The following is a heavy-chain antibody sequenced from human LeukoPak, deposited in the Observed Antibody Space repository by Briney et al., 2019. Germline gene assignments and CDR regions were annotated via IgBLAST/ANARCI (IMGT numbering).Heavy chain of an antibody. Sequence: GASVKVSCKASGYTFTGYYMHWVRQAPGQGLEWMGWINPNSGATNYAQRFQGRITLTRDTSINTAYMELSRLTSDDTAVYYCARDLPFEDWGQGTLVTVSS. D-gene: IGHD2/OR15-2a*01. CDR3: ARDLPFED. CDR1: GYTFTGYY. J-gene: IGHJ4*02. CDR2: INPNSGAT. V-gene: IGHV1-2*02.